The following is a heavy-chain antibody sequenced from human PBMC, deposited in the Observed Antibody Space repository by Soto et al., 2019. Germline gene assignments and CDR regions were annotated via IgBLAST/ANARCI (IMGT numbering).Heavy chain of an antibody. J-gene: IGHJ4*02. V-gene: IGHV4-31*03. D-gene: IGHD2-2*01. CDR3: ARIGEYCSSTSCIRGYYFDY. CDR2: IYYSGST. Sequence: QVQLQESGPGLVKPSQTLSLTCTVSGGSISSGGYYWSWIRQHPGKGLEWIGYIYYSGSTYYNPSLKSRVTISVDTSKNQFSLKLSSVTAADTAVYYCARIGEYCSSTSCIRGYYFDYWGQGTLVTVSS. CDR1: GGSISSGGYY.